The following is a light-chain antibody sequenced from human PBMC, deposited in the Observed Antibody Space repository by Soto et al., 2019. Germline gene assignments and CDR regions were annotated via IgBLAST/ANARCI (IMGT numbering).Light chain of an antibody. V-gene: IGLV4-60*03. Sequence: QSVLTQSSSASASLGSSVKLTCTLSSGYSSYIIAWHQQQPGKAPRYLMKVGGSGSYNRGSGVPDRFSGSSSGADRYLTISNLQSEDEADYYCETWDSNTVVFGGGTKVTVL. CDR1: SGYSSYI. J-gene: IGLJ2*01. CDR2: VGGSGSY. CDR3: ETWDSNTVV.